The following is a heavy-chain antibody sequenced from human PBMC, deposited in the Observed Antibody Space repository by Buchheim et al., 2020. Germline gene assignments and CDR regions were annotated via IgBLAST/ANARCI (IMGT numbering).Heavy chain of an antibody. V-gene: IGHV3-66*01. Sequence: EVQLVESGGGLVQPGGSLRLSCAASGFTVSSNYMSWVRQAPGKGLEWVSVIYRGGSPYYADSVKGGFNISRDNSKNTLYLQMNSLRAEDTAVYYCAIDPGQGPSLEGGVLYYGMDVWGQGTT. CDR2: IYRGGSP. J-gene: IGHJ6*02. CDR1: GFTVSSNY. CDR3: AIDPGQGPSLEGGVLYYGMDV. D-gene: IGHD3-16*01.